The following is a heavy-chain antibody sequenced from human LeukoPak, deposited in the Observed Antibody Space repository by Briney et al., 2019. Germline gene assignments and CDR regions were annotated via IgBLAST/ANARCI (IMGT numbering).Heavy chain of an antibody. CDR3: NTDSFSGV. J-gene: IGHJ6*02. CDR1: GFTFSNAW. CDR2: IKTKTDGGTT. Sequence: GGSLRLSCVASGFTFSNAWMTWVRQAPGKGREWVGRIKTKTDGGTTDYAAPVKGRITISRDDSKNTVYLQMNSLKTEDTAVCYCNTDSFSGVWGQGTTVTVSS. D-gene: IGHD2/OR15-2a*01. V-gene: IGHV3-15*01.